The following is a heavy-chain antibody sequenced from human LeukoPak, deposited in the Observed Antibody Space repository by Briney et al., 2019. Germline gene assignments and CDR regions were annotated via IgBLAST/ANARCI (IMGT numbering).Heavy chain of an antibody. CDR3: ARGRDYYGSGRRFDY. D-gene: IGHD3-10*01. V-gene: IGHV3-30*04. J-gene: IGHJ4*02. CDR1: GFTFSSYA. CDR2: ISYDGSNK. Sequence: GGSLRLSCAASGFTFSSYAMHWVRQAPGKGLEWVAVISYDGSNKYYADSVKGRFTISRGNSKNTLYLQMNSLRAEDTAVYYCARGRDYYGSGRRFDYWGQGTLVTVSS.